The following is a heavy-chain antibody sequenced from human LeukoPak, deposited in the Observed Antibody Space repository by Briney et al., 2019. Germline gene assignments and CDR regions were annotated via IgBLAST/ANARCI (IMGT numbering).Heavy chain of an antibody. CDR3: AREMGGEYGSGTFYDL. D-gene: IGHD3-10*01. CDR1: EFVFSDYY. Sequence: GGSLRLSCAASEFVFSDYYMSWVRQAPGKGLEWVSYISSGGSTIYYADSVKGRFTISRDNARTSLYLQMNSMRAEDTAVYYCAREMGGEYGSGTFYDLWGQGNMVTVSS. J-gene: IGHJ5*02. CDR2: ISSGGSTI. V-gene: IGHV3-11*01.